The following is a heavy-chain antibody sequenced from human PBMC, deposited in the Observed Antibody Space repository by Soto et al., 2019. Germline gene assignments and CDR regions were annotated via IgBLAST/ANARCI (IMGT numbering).Heavy chain of an antibody. J-gene: IGHJ5*02. CDR2: IYNSGIT. CDR1: DGYISSGDYS. V-gene: IGHV4-30-4*01. CDR3: ARGVTVFGLVSRFWFDT. Sequence: SETKSHRRTVSDGYISSGDYSWSWEKQSPGKGLEWIGHIYNSGITYYNPSLKSRVVISIDTSRNQFSLRLNSLTAADRAVYFCARGVTVFGLVSRFWFDTWGQGTVVTVSS. D-gene: IGHD3-3*01.